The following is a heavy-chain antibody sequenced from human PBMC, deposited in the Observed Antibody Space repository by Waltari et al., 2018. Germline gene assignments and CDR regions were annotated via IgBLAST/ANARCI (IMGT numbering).Heavy chain of an antibody. CDR3: ARHGRIRAVALIDY. D-gene: IGHD2-15*01. J-gene: IGHJ4*02. CDR2: INDSGST. Sequence: QVQLQQWGAGLMKPSATLSLTCAVYGGSFSGSYWTWIRQPPGKGLEWIGEINDSGSTNYNSSLKTRVSISLDTSKNQFSLKLTSVTAADTALYYCARHGRIRAVALIDYWGQGTLVTVSS. V-gene: IGHV4-34*01. CDR1: GGSFSGSY.